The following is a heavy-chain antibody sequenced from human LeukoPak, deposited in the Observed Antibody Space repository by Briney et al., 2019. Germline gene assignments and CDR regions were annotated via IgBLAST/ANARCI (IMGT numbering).Heavy chain of an antibody. D-gene: IGHD2-21*01. CDR1: GFTFRNYW. CDR3: ARTIHY. V-gene: IGHV3-7*03. J-gene: IGHJ4*02. CDR2: IKEDGSAT. Sequence: PGGSLRLSCAASGFTFRNYWMNWVRQAPGKGLEWVATIKEDGSATSYVDSVKGRFTISRDNAASSLYLQMDSLRAEDTALYYCARTIHYWGQGTLVTVA.